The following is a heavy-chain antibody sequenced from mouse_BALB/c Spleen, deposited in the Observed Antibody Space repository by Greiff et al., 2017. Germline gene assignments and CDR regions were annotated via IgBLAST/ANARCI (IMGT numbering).Heavy chain of an antibody. CDR2: SRNNANDYTT. CDR3: ARDAVEGYYAMDY. J-gene: IGHJ4*01. Sequence: EVKLVESGGGLVQPGGSLRLSCATSGFTFSDFYMEWVRQPPGKRLEWIAASRNNANDYTTENSATVKGRFIVSRDTSHSILYLQMNALKAADTAIYYCARDAVEGYYAMDYWGPGTSVTVSS. V-gene: IGHV7-1*02. CDR1: GFTFSDFY.